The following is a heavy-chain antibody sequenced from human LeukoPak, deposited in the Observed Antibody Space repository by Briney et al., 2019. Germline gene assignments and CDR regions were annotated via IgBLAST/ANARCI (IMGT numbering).Heavy chain of an antibody. CDR3: ARDHVGAAYYFDY. D-gene: IGHD1-26*01. CDR2: ISSSVNTI. CDR1: GFTFSTYD. J-gene: IGHJ4*02. Sequence: PGGSLRLSCAASGFTFSTYDMNWVRQAPGKGLEWVSYISSSVNTIYYADSVKGRFTISRDNAKNSLYLQMNSLRAEDTAVYYFARDHVGAAYYFDYWGQGTLVTVSS. V-gene: IGHV3-48*03.